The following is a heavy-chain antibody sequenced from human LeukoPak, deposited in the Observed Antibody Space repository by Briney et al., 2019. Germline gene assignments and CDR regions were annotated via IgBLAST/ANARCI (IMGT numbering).Heavy chain of an antibody. CDR3: AQDRYSSGSYSDFDY. J-gene: IGHJ4*02. CDR1: RLSFGKDA. D-gene: IGHD6-19*01. Sequence: VGFLRLSCASARLSFGKDASVGVRQAPGKWLEWVAFISDYGSNKYYGDSLKDRFTISRDNSKNTVYLQMNSMRAEDTAVYYCAQDRYSSGSYSDFDYWGQGTLVTVSS. V-gene: IGHV3-30*18. CDR2: ISDYGSNK.